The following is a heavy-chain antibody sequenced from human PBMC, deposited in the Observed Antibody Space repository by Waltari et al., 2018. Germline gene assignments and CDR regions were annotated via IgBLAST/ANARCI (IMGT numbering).Heavy chain of an antibody. Sequence: QLQLKESGPRLVKSSETLSLNCTISGGSISPRTHYRAWIRQTPGKGPEWIGSVAYNGNAYYNPSLESRVTMSVDRSKNHFSLDLESVTTPDTSIYFCARSFGGSGSYKFDYWGQGILVTVSS. D-gene: IGHD3-10*01. J-gene: IGHJ4*02. CDR3: ARSFGGSGSYKFDY. CDR1: GGSISPRTHY. V-gene: IGHV4-39*02. CDR2: VAYNGNA.